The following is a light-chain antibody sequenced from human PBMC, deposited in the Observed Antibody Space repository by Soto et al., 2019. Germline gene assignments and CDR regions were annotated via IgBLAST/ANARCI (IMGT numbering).Light chain of an antibody. CDR3: QQRSSWPIT. CDR2: GAS. CDR1: QSVSSSD. J-gene: IGKJ5*01. Sequence: EIVLTQSPGTLSLSPGERATLSCRASQSVSSSDLAWYQQKPGQAPRLLIYGASSRATGIPDRFSGSGSGTDFTLTISTLEPEDFAVYYCQQRSSWPITFGQGTRLEIK. V-gene: IGKV3D-20*02.